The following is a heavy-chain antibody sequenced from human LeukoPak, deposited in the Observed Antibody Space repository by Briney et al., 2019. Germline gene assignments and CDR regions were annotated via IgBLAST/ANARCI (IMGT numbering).Heavy chain of an antibody. CDR1: GGSISSYC. D-gene: IGHD3-22*01. Sequence: SETLSLTCTVSGGSISSYCWSWIRQPPGKGLEWIGYIYYSGSTNYNPSLKSRVTISVDTSKNQFSLKLSSVTAADTAVYYCARSSPYYYDSSGYYFFDYWGQGTLVTVSS. J-gene: IGHJ4*02. V-gene: IGHV4-59*08. CDR2: IYYSGST. CDR3: ARSSPYYYDSSGYYFFDY.